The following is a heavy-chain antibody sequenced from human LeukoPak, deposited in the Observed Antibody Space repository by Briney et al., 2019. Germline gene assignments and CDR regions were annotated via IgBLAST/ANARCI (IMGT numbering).Heavy chain of an antibody. V-gene: IGHV1-2*02. CDR2: INPNSGGT. J-gene: IGHJ2*01. CDR1: GYTFSDYY. D-gene: IGHD3-10*01. CDR3: ARYGERYGSYFDL. Sequence: WASVKVSCKASGYTFSDYYMHWVQQAPGQGLEWMGWINPNSGGTNYAQKFQGRVTMTRDTSISTAYMELSRLRSDDTAVYYCARYGERYGSYFDLWGRGTLVTVSS.